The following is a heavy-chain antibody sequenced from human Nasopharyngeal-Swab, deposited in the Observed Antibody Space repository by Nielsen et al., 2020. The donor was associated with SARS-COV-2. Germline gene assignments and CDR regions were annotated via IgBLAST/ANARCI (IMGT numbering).Heavy chain of an antibody. CDR2: ISGSGGST. CDR1: GFTFSSYA. V-gene: IGHV3-23*01. J-gene: IGHJ6*03. CDR3: AKDGEDSSLDYYDSSGYPYYYYMDV. D-gene: IGHD3-22*01. Sequence: GGSLRLSCAASGFTFSSYAMSWVRQAPGKGLEWVSAISGSGGSTYYADSVKGRFTISRDNSKNTLYLQMNSLRAEDTAVYYCAKDGEDSSLDYYDSSGYPYYYYMDVWGKGTTVTVSS.